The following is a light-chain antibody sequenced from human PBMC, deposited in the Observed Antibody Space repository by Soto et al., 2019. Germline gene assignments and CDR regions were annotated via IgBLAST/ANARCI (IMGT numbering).Light chain of an antibody. CDR1: NSDIGHSNF. Sequence: QSVLTQPASVSGSPGQSITISCTGSNSDIGHSNFVSWYQQHPGNVPKLMIFEVANRPSGISARFSGSKSGNTASLTISGLQTEDEADYYCASYSTGNTLYVFGAGTKVT. J-gene: IGLJ1*01. CDR3: ASYSTGNTLYV. CDR2: EVA. V-gene: IGLV2-14*01.